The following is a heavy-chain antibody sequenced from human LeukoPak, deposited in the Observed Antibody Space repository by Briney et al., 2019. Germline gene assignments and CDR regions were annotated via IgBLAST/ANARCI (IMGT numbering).Heavy chain of an antibody. D-gene: IGHD3-22*01. J-gene: IGHJ1*01. CDR1: GFTFGSYN. V-gene: IGHV3-21*01. CDR3: ARDGGDYYDSSGYPFHH. Sequence: GGSLRLSCAASGFTFGSYNMNWVRQAPGKGLEWVSSISTSSSYIYYADSVKGRFTISRDNAKKSLYLRMNSLRAGDTAVYYCARDGGDYYDSSGYPFHHWGQGTLVTVSS. CDR2: ISTSSSYI.